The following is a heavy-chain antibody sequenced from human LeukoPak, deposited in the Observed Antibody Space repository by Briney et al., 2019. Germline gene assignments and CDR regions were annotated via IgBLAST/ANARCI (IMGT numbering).Heavy chain of an antibody. CDR2: ISYEGSNK. CDR3: AKAPRVGGYEIN. D-gene: IGHD5-12*01. V-gene: IGHV3-30*18. J-gene: IGHJ4*02. Sequence: PGGSLRLSCAASGFTFSSFGLHWVRQAPGKGLEWVAVISYEGSNKYYADSVKGRFTISRDNSKNTLYLQMNSLRDEDTAVYYCAKAPRVGGYEINWGQGTLVTVSS. CDR1: GFTFSSFG.